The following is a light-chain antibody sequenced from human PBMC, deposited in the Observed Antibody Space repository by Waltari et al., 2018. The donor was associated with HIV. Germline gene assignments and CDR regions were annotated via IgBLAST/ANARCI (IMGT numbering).Light chain of an antibody. CDR3: AAWDDSLSGPV. CDR1: SSNIGSNY. J-gene: IGLJ3*02. V-gene: IGLV1-47*01. CDR2: RNN. Sequence: QSVLTQPPSASGTPGQRVTISCSGSSSNIGSNYVYWYQQLPGTNPHLLICRNNQRPSVVPDRFSGSKSGTSASLAISGLRSEDEADYYCAAWDDSLSGPVFGGGTKLTVL.